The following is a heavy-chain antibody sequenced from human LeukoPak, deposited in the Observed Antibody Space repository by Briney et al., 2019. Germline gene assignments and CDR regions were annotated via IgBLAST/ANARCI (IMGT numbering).Heavy chain of an antibody. J-gene: IGHJ4*02. V-gene: IGHV3-15*01. CDR3: TTYSSRWYYFDS. D-gene: IGHD6-13*01. Sequence: GGSLRLSCAASGFTFSNAWMSWVRQAPGKGLEWVGRTKRKTDGGTTEYAAPVKGRFTISRDDSKSTLYLQMNSLRTEDTAVYYCTTYSSRWYYFDSWGQGTLATVSS. CDR1: GFTFSNAW. CDR2: TKRKTDGGTT.